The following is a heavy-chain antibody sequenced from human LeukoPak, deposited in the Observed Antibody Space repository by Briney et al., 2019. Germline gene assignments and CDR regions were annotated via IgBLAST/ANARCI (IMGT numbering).Heavy chain of an antibody. CDR1: GFTFSSYA. CDR3: ARDQRYYYDSSGYHDY. D-gene: IGHD3-22*01. V-gene: IGHV3-7*01. J-gene: IGHJ4*02. CDR2: IKQDGSEK. Sequence: GGSLRLSCAASGFTFSSYAMHWVRQAPGKGLEWVANIKQDGSEKYYVDSVKGRFTISRDNAKNSLYLQMNSLRAEDTAVYYCARDQRYYYDSSGYHDYWGQGTLVTVSS.